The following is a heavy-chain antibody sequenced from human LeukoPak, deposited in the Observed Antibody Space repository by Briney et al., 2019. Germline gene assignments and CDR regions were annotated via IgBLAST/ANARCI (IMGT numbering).Heavy chain of an antibody. Sequence: PSETLSLTRTVSGGSISSSSYYWGWIRQPPGRGLEWIGSIDYSGRRYYDPSLKSRVTISVDTSNSQISLRLNSVTAADTAIYYCARQSRSSASRPASIDYWGQGTLVTVSS. V-gene: IGHV4-39*01. J-gene: IGHJ4*02. CDR3: ARQSRSSASRPASIDY. D-gene: IGHD6-19*01. CDR1: GGSISSSSYY. CDR2: IDYSGRR.